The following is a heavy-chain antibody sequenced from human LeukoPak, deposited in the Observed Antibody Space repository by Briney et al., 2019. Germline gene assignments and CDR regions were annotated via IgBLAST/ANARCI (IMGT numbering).Heavy chain of an antibody. CDR2: ISSSSSYI. CDR1: GFTFSSYS. D-gene: IGHD6-19*01. CDR3: ASEQWLDH. Sequence: GGSLRLSCAASGFTFSSYSMNWVRQAPGKGLEWVSSISSSSSYIYYADSVKGRFTISRDNSKNTLYLQMNILRAEDTAVYYCASEQWLDHWGQGTLVTVSS. J-gene: IGHJ4*02. V-gene: IGHV3-21*01.